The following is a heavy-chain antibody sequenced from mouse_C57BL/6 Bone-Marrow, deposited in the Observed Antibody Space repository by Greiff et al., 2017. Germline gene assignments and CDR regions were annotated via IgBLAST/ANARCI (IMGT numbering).Heavy chain of an antibody. CDR2: INPSSGYT. CDR1: GYTFTSYW. CDR3: ARSEAPYYYDSSHWYFDV. D-gene: IGHD1-1*01. V-gene: IGHV1-7*01. J-gene: IGHJ1*03. Sequence: QVQLQQSGAELAKPGASVKLSCKASGYTFTSYWMHWVKQRPGQGLEWIGYINPSSGYTKYNQKFKDKATLTADKSSSTAYMQLSSLTYEDSAVYYCARSEAPYYYDSSHWYFDVWGTGTTVTVSS.